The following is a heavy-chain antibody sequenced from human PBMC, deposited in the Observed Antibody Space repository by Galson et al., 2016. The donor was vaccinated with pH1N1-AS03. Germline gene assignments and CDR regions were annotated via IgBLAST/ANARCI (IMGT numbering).Heavy chain of an antibody. J-gene: IGHJ5*02. Sequence: SVKVSCKASGYTFTKYAIHWVRQAPGQRPEWMGWINVGNGNTKYSQKFQGRVTITRDSSANTAYMELSSLRSEDTAVFYCARDPYYGSETYSDGVLNWFDPWGQGTLVTVSS. CDR1: GYTFTKYA. CDR2: INVGNGNT. V-gene: IGHV1-3*01. CDR3: ARDPYYGSETYSDGVLNWFDP. D-gene: IGHD3-10*01.